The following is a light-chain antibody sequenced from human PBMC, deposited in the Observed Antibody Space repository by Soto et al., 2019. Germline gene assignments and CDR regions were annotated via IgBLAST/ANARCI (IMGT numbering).Light chain of an antibody. V-gene: IGLV2-8*01. Sequence: QSVLTQPPSASGSPGQSVTISCTGTSSDVGGYNYVSWYQQHPGKAPKLMIYEVSKRPSGVPDRFSGSKSGNTASLTVSGLQAEVEADYYCSSYVGSNNFYVFGTGTKVTVL. CDR3: SSYVGSNNFYV. CDR1: SSDVGGYNY. CDR2: EVS. J-gene: IGLJ1*01.